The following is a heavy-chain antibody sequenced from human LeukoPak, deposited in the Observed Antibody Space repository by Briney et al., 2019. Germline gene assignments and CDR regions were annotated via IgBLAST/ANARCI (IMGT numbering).Heavy chain of an antibody. J-gene: IGHJ4*02. CDR3: ARDPGDY. Sequence: SGGSLRLSCAASGFPFRRHWMHWVRQAPGKGLEWVSRVKDDGGSTDYADSVKGRFTISRDNAKNTLYLQMNSLRAEDTAVYYCARDPGDYWGRGTLVTVSS. V-gene: IGHV3-74*01. CDR2: VKDDGGST. CDR1: GFPFRRHW.